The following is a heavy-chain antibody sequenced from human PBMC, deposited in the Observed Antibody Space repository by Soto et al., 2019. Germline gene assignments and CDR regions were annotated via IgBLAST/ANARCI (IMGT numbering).Heavy chain of an antibody. V-gene: IGHV1-69*13. CDR2: IIPIFGTA. CDR1: GGTFSSYA. Sequence: SVKVSCKASGGTFSSYAISWVRQAPGQGLEWMGGIIPIFGTANYAQKFQGRVTITADESTSTAYMELSSLRSEDTAVYYCARMGKGAILVVPAAMGEPNYYYYGMDVWGQGTTVTVSS. J-gene: IGHJ6*02. D-gene: IGHD2-2*01. CDR3: ARMGKGAILVVPAAMGEPNYYYYGMDV.